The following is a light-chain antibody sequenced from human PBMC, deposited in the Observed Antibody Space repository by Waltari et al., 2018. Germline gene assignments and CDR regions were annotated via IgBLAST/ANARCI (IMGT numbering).Light chain of an antibody. V-gene: IGKV3-20*01. J-gene: IGKJ1*01. CDR2: GAS. CDR1: QTVSSKF. Sequence: EIVLTQSPGTLSLSPGERATLSCRASQTVSSKFLGWYQQKPGQAPRPLIYGASSRATGIPDRFSGSGSGTDFTLTISRLEPEDIAVYYCQQYASSSTFGQGTKVEIK. CDR3: QQYASSST.